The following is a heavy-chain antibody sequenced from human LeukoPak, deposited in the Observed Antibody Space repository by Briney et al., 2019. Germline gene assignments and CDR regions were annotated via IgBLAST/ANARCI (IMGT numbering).Heavy chain of an antibody. J-gene: IGHJ4*02. CDR2: ISYDGSNK. CDR1: GFTFSSHG. V-gene: IGHV3-30*03. Sequence: GGSLRLSCIASGFTFSSHGMHWVRQAPGKGLEWVAVISYDGSNKYYADSVKGRFTISRDNSKNTLYLQMNSLRAEDTAIYYCARDRVSDYWGQGTLVTVSS. D-gene: IGHD2-8*01. CDR3: ARDRVSDY.